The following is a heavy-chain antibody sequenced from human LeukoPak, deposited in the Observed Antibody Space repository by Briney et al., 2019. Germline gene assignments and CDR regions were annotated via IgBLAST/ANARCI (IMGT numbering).Heavy chain of an antibody. CDR3: AMGPAMVNFDY. J-gene: IGHJ4*02. Sequence: ASVKVSCKASGGTFSSYAISWVRQAPGQGLEWMGRIIPVFGTANYAQKFQGRVTITTDESTSTAYMELSSLRSEDTAVYYCAMGPAMVNFDYWGQGTLVTVSS. V-gene: IGHV1-69*05. D-gene: IGHD5-18*01. CDR1: GGTFSSYA. CDR2: IIPVFGTA.